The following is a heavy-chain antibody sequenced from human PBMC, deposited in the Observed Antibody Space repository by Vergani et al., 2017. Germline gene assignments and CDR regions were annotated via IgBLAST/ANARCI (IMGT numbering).Heavy chain of an antibody. V-gene: IGHV3-33*01. J-gene: IGHJ6*03. CDR3: ARGAGYCSSTSCPQTLRLYYYYIDV. Sequence: QVQLVESGGGVVQPGRSLRLSCAASGFTFSSYGLHWVRQAPGKGFEWVAVMWYDGSNKYYADSVKGRFTISRDSSKDTLYLQMNGLRAEDTAVYYCARGAGYCSSTSCPQTLRLYYYYIDVWGKGTTVTVSS. CDR2: MWYDGSNK. CDR1: GFTFSSYG. D-gene: IGHD2-2*01.